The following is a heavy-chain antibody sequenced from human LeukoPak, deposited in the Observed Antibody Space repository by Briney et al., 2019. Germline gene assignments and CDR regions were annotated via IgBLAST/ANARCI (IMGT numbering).Heavy chain of an antibody. Sequence: SETLSLTCTVSGGSISSHYWSWMRQPPGKGLEWIGYIYYSGSTNYNPSLKSRVTISVDTSKNQFSLKLSSVTAADTAVYYCAQYIAARRNWFDPWGQGTLVTVSS. V-gene: IGHV4-59*11. CDR3: AQYIAARRNWFDP. J-gene: IGHJ5*02. CDR1: GGSISSHY. D-gene: IGHD6-6*01. CDR2: IYYSGST.